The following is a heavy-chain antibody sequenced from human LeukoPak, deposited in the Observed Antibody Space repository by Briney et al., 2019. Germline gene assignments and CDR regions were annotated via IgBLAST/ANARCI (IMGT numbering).Heavy chain of an antibody. CDR3: VRERPTYGLDALDV. J-gene: IGHJ3*01. Sequence: GGSLRLSCAASGFTFNSYDMYWVRQVIGKGLEWVSAIDKGPNTYYSDSVKGRFTISRDNVKNFLYLQMNSLRAEDTAIYYCVRERPTYGLDALDVWGYGTMVTVSS. CDR2: IDKGPNT. D-gene: IGHD3-10*01. CDR1: GFTFNSYD. V-gene: IGHV3-13*01.